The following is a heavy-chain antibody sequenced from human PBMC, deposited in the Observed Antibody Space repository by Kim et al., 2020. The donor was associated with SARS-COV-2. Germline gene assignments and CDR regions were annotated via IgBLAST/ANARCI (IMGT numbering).Heavy chain of an antibody. D-gene: IGHD6-13*01. J-gene: IGHJ5*02. CDR1: GGSFSGYY. CDR3: ARAGGYSSSWYRWFDP. Sequence: SETLSLTCAVYGGSFSGYYWSWIRQPPGKGLEWMGEINHSGSTNYNPSLKSRGTISVDTTKNQFSLKLSSVTAADTAVYYCARAGGYSSSWYRWFDPCG. CDR2: INHSGST. V-gene: IGHV4-34*01.